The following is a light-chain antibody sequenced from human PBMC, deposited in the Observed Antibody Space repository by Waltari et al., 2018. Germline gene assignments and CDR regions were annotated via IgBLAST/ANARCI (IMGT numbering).Light chain of an antibody. Sequence: EIVLTQSPGTLSLSSGARATLPCRASQSVSSSYLAWYQQKPGQAPRLLIYGASSRATGIPDRFSGSGSGTDFTLTISRLEPEDFAVYYCQQYGSSPIAFGPGTKVDIK. V-gene: IGKV3-20*01. CDR1: QSVSSSY. J-gene: IGKJ3*01. CDR2: GAS. CDR3: QQYGSSPIA.